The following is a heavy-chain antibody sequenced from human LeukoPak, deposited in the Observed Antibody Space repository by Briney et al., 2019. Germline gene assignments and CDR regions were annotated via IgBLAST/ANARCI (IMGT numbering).Heavy chain of an antibody. CDR1: DDSFSSHY. D-gene: IGHD4-17*01. Sequence: SETLSLTCAVSDDSFSSHYWTWIRQPPGKGLEWIGYISYIGSTNYNPSLKSRVTISIDTPKNQFSLKLSSVTAADTAVYYCARDLVAVTKGFDIWGQGTMVSVSS. V-gene: IGHV4-59*11. J-gene: IGHJ3*02. CDR2: ISYIGST. CDR3: ARDLVAVTKGFDI.